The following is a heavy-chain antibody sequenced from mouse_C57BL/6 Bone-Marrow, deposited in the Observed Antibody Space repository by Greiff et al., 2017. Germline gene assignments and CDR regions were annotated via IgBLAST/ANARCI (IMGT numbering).Heavy chain of an antibody. D-gene: IGHD1-1*02. CDR1: GYTFTGYW. V-gene: IGHV1-9*01. Sequence: VQLQQSGAELMKPGASVKLSCKATGYTFTGYWIEWVKQRPGPGLEWLGEILPGSGSTNNNEKFKGKATFTTDTSSNTAYMQLSSLTTEDSAIYYCSRKGLWYWYFDVWGTGTTVTVSS. CDR3: SRKGLWYWYFDV. J-gene: IGHJ1*03. CDR2: ILPGSGST.